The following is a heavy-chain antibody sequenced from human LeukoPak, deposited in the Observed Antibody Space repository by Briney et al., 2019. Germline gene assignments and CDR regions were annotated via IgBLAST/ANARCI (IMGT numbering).Heavy chain of an antibody. Sequence: GGSLRLSCAASGFTFSNNAMTWVRQAPGKGLEWVSTIVGSGAATYYADSVKGRFTISRDISENTPYLQMNSLRAEDTAVYYCAGSRGGSFYSSLGYWGQGTLVIVSS. CDR2: IVGSGAAT. CDR1: GFTFSNNA. CDR3: AGSRGGSFYSSLGY. J-gene: IGHJ4*02. V-gene: IGHV3-23*01. D-gene: IGHD2-15*01.